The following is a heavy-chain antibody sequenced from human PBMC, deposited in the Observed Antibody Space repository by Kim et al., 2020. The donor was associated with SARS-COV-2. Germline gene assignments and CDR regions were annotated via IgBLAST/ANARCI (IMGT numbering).Heavy chain of an antibody. Sequence: GGSLRLSCAASGFSFSSYDMTWVRQAPGKGLEWVSSISSTGGATYYADSVKGRFTMSRYNSKNTLYLQMNSLRAEDTALYYCAKQRAARTLNGAFDIWG. V-gene: IGHV3-23*01. CDR3: AKQRAARTLNGAFDI. D-gene: IGHD2-15*01. CDR2: ISSTGGAT. J-gene: IGHJ3*02. CDR1: GFSFSSYD.